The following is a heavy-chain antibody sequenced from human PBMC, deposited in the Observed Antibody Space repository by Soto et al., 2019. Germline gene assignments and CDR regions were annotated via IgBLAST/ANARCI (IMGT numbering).Heavy chain of an antibody. CDR3: ARDSMIVSLFDYYGLDF. Sequence: QVQLVESGGGVVQPGRSLRLSCGASGFTFRNYDIHWVRQAPGKGLEWVAVISYDGSSTYYTDSVKGRFTLSRDNSNNTVYLQMNSLRAEDMAVYYCARDSMIVSLFDYYGLDFWGEGTTVTVSS. CDR1: GFTFRNYD. D-gene: IGHD3-22*01. CDR2: ISYDGSST. J-gene: IGHJ6*04. V-gene: IGHV3-30-3*01.